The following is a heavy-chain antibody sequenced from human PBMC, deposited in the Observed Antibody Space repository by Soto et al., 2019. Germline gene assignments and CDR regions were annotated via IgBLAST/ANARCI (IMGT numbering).Heavy chain of an antibody. V-gene: IGHV4-34*01. Sequence: SETLSLTCAVYGGSFSGYYWSWIRQPPGKGLEWIGEINHSGSTNYNPSLKSRVTISVDTSKNQFSLKLSSVTAADTAVYYCASRPYYDILTGYPYYFDYWGQGTLVTVSS. CDR2: INHSGST. D-gene: IGHD3-9*01. CDR1: GGSFSGYY. J-gene: IGHJ4*02. CDR3: ASRPYYDILTGYPYYFDY.